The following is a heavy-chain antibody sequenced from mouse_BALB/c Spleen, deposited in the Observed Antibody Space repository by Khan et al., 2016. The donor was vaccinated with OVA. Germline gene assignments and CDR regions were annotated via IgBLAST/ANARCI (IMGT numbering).Heavy chain of an antibody. Sequence: QIQLVQSGPELKKPRETVKISCKASGYSFTNYGMNWVKQSPGKALKWMGWINTYTGKPTYADDFKGWFAFSLETSASTAYLQINNLKNDDTATYFCARPPYFSYTLDHWGQGTSVTVSS. CDR2: INTYTGKP. D-gene: IGHD2-10*01. J-gene: IGHJ4*01. V-gene: IGHV9-3-1*01. CDR1: GYSFTNYG. CDR3: ARPPYFSYTLDH.